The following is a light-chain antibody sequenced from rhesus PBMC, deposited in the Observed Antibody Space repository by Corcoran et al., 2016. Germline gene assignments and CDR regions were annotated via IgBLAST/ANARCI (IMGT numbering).Light chain of an antibody. CDR2: KAS. J-gene: IGKJ1*01. Sequence: DIQMTQSPSSLSASVGDRVTITCRASQGISSWLAWYQQKPGKAPKLLIEKASSLQSGVPSRFSGSGSGTYFTLTISSLQPEDFATYYCLQYSSSPPTFGQGTKVEIK. CDR3: LQYSSSPPT. CDR1: QGISSW. V-gene: IGKV1-21*01.